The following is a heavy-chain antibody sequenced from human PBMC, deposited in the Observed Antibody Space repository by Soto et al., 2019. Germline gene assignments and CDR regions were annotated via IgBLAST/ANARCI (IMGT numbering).Heavy chain of an antibody. CDR3: ARQMYSGSSDAFDI. V-gene: IGHV3-30-3*01. CDR1: GFTFSSYA. J-gene: IGHJ3*02. D-gene: IGHD1-26*01. Sequence: QVQLVESGGGVVQPGRSLRLSCAASGFTFSSYAMHWVRQAPGKGLEWVAVISYDGSNKYYADSVKGRFTISRDNSKNTLYLQMNSLRAEDTAVYYCARQMYSGSSDAFDIWGQGTMVTVSS. CDR2: ISYDGSNK.